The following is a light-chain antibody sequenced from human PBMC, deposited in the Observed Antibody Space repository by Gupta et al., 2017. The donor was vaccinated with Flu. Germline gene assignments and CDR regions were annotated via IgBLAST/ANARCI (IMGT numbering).Light chain of an antibody. CDR1: QSVSSN. J-gene: IGKJ1*01. CDR2: GAS. Sequence: EIVMTQSPATLSVSPGERATLSCRASQSVSSNLAWYQQKPGQAPRLLIYGASTRATGIPARFSGSGFGREFTLTIISRQSEDFAVYYCQHENNWPSTFGQGTXVEIK. V-gene: IGKV3-15*01. CDR3: QHENNWPST.